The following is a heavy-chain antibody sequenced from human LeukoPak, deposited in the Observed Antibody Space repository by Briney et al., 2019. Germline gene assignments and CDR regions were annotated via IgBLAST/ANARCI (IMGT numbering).Heavy chain of an antibody. Sequence: GGSLRLSCAASGFTLSTNFMSWVRRAPGKGLEWVSLIYGGGSTFYADSVKGRFIISRDNSKSTLYLQMNSLRLEDTAVYYCARGLGVWYFDLWGRGTLVTVSS. CDR1: GFTLSTNF. D-gene: IGHD3-10*01. J-gene: IGHJ2*01. CDR2: IYGGGST. CDR3: ARGLGVWYFDL. V-gene: IGHV3-66*01.